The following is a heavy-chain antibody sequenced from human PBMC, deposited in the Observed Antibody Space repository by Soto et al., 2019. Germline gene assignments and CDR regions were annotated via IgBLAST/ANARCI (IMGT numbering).Heavy chain of an antibody. CDR1: GDSISRYY. D-gene: IGHD3-10*01. V-gene: IGHV4-59*01. Sequence: QVQLQESGPGLVKPSETLSLTCTVSGDSISRYYWSWIRLSPGKGLEWIGYIYYSGETNYNPSVKSRVPISVDRTKNQFSLKLSSVTAADTAVYYCARDQGGEVLKGSGMDVWGQGTTVTVSS. CDR3: ARDQGGEVLKGSGMDV. J-gene: IGHJ6*02. CDR2: IYYSGET.